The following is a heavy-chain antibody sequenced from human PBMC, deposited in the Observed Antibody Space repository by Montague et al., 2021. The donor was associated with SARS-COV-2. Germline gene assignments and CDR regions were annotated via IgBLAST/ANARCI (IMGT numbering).Heavy chain of an antibody. D-gene: IGHD2-2*01. J-gene: IGHJ4*02. CDR1: RFPLNQHW. CDR3: TSLTLVGPDF. Sequence: SLRLSCAASRFPLNQHWMHWVRQVPEKGLVWVARIDSAGSGTSYAGSVKGRFTVSRDDAENTLYLQMNSLRAEDTAVYYCTSLTLVGPDFWGQGTLVTVSS. V-gene: IGHV3-74*01. CDR2: IDSAGSGT.